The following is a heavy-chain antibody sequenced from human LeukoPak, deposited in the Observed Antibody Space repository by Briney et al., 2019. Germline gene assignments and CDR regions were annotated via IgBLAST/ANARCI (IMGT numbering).Heavy chain of an antibody. D-gene: IGHD6-13*01. Sequence: PGGSLRLSCAASGFIYSNYGMTWVRQAPGKGLEWVANIKQDGSEKYYVDSVKGRFTISRDNAKNSLYLQMNSLRAEDTALYYCVKVSAAAPGSDFWGQGTLVTVPS. CDR2: IKQDGSEK. CDR3: VKVSAAAPGSDF. V-gene: IGHV3-7*01. CDR1: GFIYSNYG. J-gene: IGHJ4*02.